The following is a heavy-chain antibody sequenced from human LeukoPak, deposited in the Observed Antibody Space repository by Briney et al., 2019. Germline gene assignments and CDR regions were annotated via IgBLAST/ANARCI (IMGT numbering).Heavy chain of an antibody. CDR3: ARDPYYYGSGSPYYHYYYMDV. V-gene: IGHV3-23*01. Sequence: GGSLRLSCEVSGFTFTNYGMNWVRQAPGKGLEWVSAISASGDSTYYADSVKGRFTISRDNSKNTLYLKMNSLRAEDTAVYYCARDPYYYGSGSPYYHYYYMDVWGKGTTVTISS. D-gene: IGHD3-10*01. J-gene: IGHJ6*03. CDR2: ISASGDST. CDR1: GFTFTNYG.